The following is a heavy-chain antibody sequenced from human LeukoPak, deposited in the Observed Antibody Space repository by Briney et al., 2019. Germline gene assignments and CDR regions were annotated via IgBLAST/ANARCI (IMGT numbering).Heavy chain of an antibody. CDR2: IKSDGSSR. Sequence: GGSLRLSCAASGFTFSDYGMHWVRQAPGKGLVWVSRIKSDGSSRNYADSVKGRVTISRDNAKNTLYLQMNSLRPEDTAVYFCASSVVAAIDYWGQGTLVTVSS. CDR3: ASSVVAAIDY. J-gene: IGHJ4*02. CDR1: GFTFSDYG. V-gene: IGHV3-74*01. D-gene: IGHD2-15*01.